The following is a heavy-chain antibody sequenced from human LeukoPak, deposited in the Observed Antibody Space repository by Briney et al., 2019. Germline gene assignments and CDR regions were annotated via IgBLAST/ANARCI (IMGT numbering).Heavy chain of an antibody. Sequence: SETLSLTCAVSGGSISSGYYCCCLLRQPPGKGLEWMGYIYYSGSTYYNPSLKSRVTISVDTSKNQFSLKLRSVTAADTAVYYCARDPGHNWFDPWGQGTLVTVSS. CDR3: ARDPGHNWFDP. J-gene: IGHJ5*02. CDR1: GGSISSGYYC. CDR2: IYYSGST. V-gene: IGHV4-30-4*01.